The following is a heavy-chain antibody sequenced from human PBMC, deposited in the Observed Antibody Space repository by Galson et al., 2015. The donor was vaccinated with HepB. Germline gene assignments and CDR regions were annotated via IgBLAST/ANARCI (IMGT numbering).Heavy chain of an antibody. CDR1: GTSINNYF. CDR3: ARDKGCYGLDS. J-gene: IGHJ5*01. V-gene: IGHV4-59*01. CDR2: IYYTWST. D-gene: IGHD2-15*01. Sequence: ATMFLTCTVSGTSINNYFWSWIRPPPGKGLEWIGYIYYTWSTKHNTSLKSRLTISIDRSRSQFSLRLSSVTAADTAMYYCARDKGCYGLDSWGQGTLVTVSS.